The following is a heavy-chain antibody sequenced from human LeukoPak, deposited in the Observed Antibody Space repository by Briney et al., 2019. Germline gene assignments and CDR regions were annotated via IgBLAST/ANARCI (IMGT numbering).Heavy chain of an antibody. CDR3: ATSRTFDY. Sequence: GGSLRLSCAASGFTFSSYWMHWVRHSPGKGLVWVSGVNSDGSSTSYADSVKGRFTISRDNAKNTVYLQMNSLRAEDTAVYHCATSRTFDYWGQGTLVTVSS. CDR1: GFTFSSYW. V-gene: IGHV3-74*01. CDR2: VNSDGSST. J-gene: IGHJ4*02.